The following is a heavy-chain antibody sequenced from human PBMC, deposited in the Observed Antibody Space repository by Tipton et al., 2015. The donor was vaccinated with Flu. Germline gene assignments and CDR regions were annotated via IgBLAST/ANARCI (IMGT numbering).Heavy chain of an antibody. CDR3: ARGDSLGGTFDY. J-gene: IGHJ4*02. CDR1: GGSISSYY. D-gene: IGHD2-21*01. Sequence: TLSLTCTVSGGSISSYYWSWIRQPPGKGLEWIGYIYYSGSTNYNPSLKSRVTISVDTSKNQFSLKLSSVTAADTVVYYCARGDSLGGTFDYWGQGTLVTVSS. CDR2: IYYSGST. V-gene: IGHV4-59*01.